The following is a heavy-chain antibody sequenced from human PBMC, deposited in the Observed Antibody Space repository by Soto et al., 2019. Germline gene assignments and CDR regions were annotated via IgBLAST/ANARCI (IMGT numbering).Heavy chain of an antibody. J-gene: IGHJ5*02. CDR1: GGSFSVDY. Sequence: PSETLSLTSAVYGGSFSVDYWSWIRQFPGKGLEGSGEINHSRSPHYNPSLKNRASISVYSSKYQFSLRLSSVTAAETAVYYCARENHPWVAVPVRKLKSHWWFDPWGQGRMVTVSS. CDR3: ARENHPWVAVPVRKLKSHWWFDP. V-gene: IGHV4-34*01. CDR2: INHSRSP. D-gene: IGHD2-2*01.